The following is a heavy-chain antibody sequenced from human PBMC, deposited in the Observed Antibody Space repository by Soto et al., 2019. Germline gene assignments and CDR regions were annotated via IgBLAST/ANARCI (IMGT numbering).Heavy chain of an antibody. D-gene: IGHD3-10*01. V-gene: IGHV5-10-1*01. J-gene: IGHJ4*02. CDR3: ARHDGSGSHSDY. CDR1: GYSFTSYW. Sequence: ESLKISCKGSGYSFTSYWISWVRQMPGKGLEWMGRIDPSDSYTNYSPSFQGHVTISADKSISTAYLQWSSLKASDTAMYYCARHDGSGSHSDYWGQGTLVTVSS. CDR2: IDPSDSYT.